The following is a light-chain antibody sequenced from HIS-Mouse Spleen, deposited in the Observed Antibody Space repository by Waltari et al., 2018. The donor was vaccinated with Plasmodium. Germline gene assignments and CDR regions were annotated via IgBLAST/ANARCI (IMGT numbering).Light chain of an antibody. CDR2: GAS. Sequence: EIVMTQSPATLSVSPGERATLSCRASQNVRSNLAWYQQKPGQAPRLLIYGASTRATGIPARFSGSGSGTEFTLTISSLQSEDFAVYYCQQYNNWSFTFGPGTKVDIK. V-gene: IGKV3-15*01. CDR3: QQYNNWSFT. CDR1: QNVRSN. J-gene: IGKJ3*01.